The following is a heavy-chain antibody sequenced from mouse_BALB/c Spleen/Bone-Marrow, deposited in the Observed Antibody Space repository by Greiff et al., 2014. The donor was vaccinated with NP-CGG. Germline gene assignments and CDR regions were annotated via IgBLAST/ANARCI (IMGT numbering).Heavy chain of an antibody. J-gene: IGHJ2*01. CDR3: ARDKYGSFDY. CDR2: IRNKANGYTT. CDR1: GFTFTDYY. V-gene: IGHV7-3*02. Sequence: EVHLVESGGGLVQPGGSLRLSCANSGFTFTDYYMSWVRQPPGKALEWLGFIRNKANGYTTEYSASEKGRFTISRDNSQSILYLQMNTLRAEDSATYYCARDKYGSFDYWGQGTTLTVSS. D-gene: IGHD2-10*02.